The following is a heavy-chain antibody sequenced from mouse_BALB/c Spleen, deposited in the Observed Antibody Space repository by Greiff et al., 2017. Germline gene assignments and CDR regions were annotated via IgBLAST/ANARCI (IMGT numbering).Heavy chain of an antibody. D-gene: IGHD3-1*01. CDR1: GFSLTGYG. J-gene: IGHJ4*01. V-gene: IGHV2-6-7*01. CDR3: ARDGSSGYELENAMDY. CDR2: IWGDGST. Sequence: QVQLQKSGPGLVAPSQSLSITCTVSGFSLTGYGVNWVRQPPGKGLEWLGMIWGDGSTDYNSALKSRLSISKDNSKSQVFLKMNSLQTDDTARYYCARDGSSGYELENAMDYWGQGTSVTVSS.